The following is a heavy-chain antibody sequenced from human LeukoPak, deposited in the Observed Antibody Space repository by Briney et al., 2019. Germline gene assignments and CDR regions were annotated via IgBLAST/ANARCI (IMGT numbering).Heavy chain of an antibody. J-gene: IGHJ4*02. CDR3: ARVGSSSWYGLFDY. CDR1: GGSISSSNG. D-gene: IGHD6-13*01. V-gene: IGHV4-4*02. Sequence: SETLSLTCAVSGGSISSSNGWSWVRQPPGKGLEWIGEIYHSGSTNYNPSLKSRVTISVDKSKNQFSLKLSSVTAADTAVYYCARVGSSSWYGLFDYWGQGTLVTVSS. CDR2: IYHSGST.